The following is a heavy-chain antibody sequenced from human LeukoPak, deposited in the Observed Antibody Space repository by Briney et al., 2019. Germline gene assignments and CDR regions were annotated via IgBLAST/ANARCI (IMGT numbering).Heavy chain of an antibody. D-gene: IGHD6-13*01. J-gene: IGHJ4*02. Sequence: SETLSLTCAVYGGSFSGYYWSWIRQPPGKGLEWIGEINHSGSTNYNPSLKSRVTISVDTSKNQFSLKLSSVTAADTAVYYCARGRIAAAGTPHYFDYWGQGTLVAVSS. V-gene: IGHV4-34*01. CDR1: GGSFSGYY. CDR3: ARGRIAAAGTPHYFDY. CDR2: INHSGST.